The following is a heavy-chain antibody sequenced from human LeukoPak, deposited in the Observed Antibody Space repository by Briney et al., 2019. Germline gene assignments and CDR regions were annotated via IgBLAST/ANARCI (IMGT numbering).Heavy chain of an antibody. J-gene: IGHJ4*02. D-gene: IGHD6-19*01. CDR3: AREGSLVAVAGAFDY. CDR1: GYTFTGYY. Sequence: ASVKVSCKASGYTFTGYYMHWVRQAPGQGLEWMGWINPNSGGTNYAQKFQGRVTMTRDTSISTAYMGLRSLRSDDTAVYYCAREGSLVAVAGAFDYWGQGTLVTVSS. CDR2: INPNSGGT. V-gene: IGHV1-2*02.